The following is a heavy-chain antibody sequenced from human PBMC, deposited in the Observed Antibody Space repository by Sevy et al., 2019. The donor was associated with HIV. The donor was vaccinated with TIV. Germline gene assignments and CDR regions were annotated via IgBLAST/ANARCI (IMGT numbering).Heavy chain of an antibody. Sequence: GGSLRLSCAASGFTLSDYYMSWIRQAPGKGLEWVSYISGSGSDIYYADSVKGRFSVSRDNAKNSLYLQMNSLRAEDTAVYYCARDHVKDGDLGDYYYFAMDAWGQGTTVTVS. J-gene: IGHJ6*02. D-gene: IGHD4-17*01. CDR1: GFTLSDYY. CDR3: ARDHVKDGDLGDYYYFAMDA. V-gene: IGHV3-11*01. CDR2: ISGSGSDI.